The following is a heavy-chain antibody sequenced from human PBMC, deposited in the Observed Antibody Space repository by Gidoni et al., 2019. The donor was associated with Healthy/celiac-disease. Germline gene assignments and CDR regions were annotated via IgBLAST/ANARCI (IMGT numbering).Heavy chain of an antibody. CDR1: GGTFSSYA. CDR3: ARDQGFYYYDSSAPAQGWFDP. J-gene: IGHJ5*02. D-gene: IGHD3-22*01. CDR2: IIPIFGTA. Sequence: QVQLVQPGAEVKTPGSAVQVSCKASGGTFSSYAISWVRQAPGQGLEWMGGIIPIFGTANYAQKCQGRVTITADESTSTAYMELSSLRSEDTAVYYCARDQGFYYYDSSAPAQGWFDPWGQGTLVTVSS. V-gene: IGHV1-69*01.